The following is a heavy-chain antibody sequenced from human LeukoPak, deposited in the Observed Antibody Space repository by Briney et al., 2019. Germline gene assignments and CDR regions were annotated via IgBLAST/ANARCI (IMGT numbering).Heavy chain of an antibody. CDR3: ARHSGSGSLSRPFDP. Sequence: SETLSLTCSVSGPSVTSGGFYWGWLRQPPGKGLQWLATVYYTGSTYYNPSLRSRVTIPIDTSKNQFSLSLRSLIAADTAVYYCARHSGSGSLSRPFDPWGQGTLVTVSS. V-gene: IGHV4-39*01. D-gene: IGHD3-10*01. J-gene: IGHJ5*02. CDR1: GPSVTSGGFY. CDR2: VYYTGST.